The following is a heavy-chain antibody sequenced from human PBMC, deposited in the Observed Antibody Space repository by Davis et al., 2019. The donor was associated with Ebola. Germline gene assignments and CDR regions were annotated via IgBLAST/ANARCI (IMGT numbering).Heavy chain of an antibody. V-gene: IGHV4-38-2*02. D-gene: IGHD3-22*01. Sequence: SETLSLTCIVSGNSINSAYYWGWIRQPPGKGLEWIGTIYHSGSAYYNPSLKSRVTMSVDRSRNQFSLKLTSLTAADTAVYYCAGGLWNSGTYYPPPFHYWGQGALVPVSS. CDR3: AGGLWNSGTYYPPPFHY. CDR1: GNSINSAYY. CDR2: IYHSGSA. J-gene: IGHJ4*02.